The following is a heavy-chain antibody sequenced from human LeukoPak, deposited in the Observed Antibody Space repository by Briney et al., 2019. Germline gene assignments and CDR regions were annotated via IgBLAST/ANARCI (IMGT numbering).Heavy chain of an antibody. Sequence: ASVKVSCKASGYTFTGFYIHWVRQAPGQGLERMGWINPNSGDTKYAQKFQGRVTVTRDTSISTAYMELSRLRSDDTAVYYCARETPYCGGDCYFDYWGQGTLVTVSS. CDR3: ARETPYCGGDCYFDY. D-gene: IGHD2-21*02. CDR2: INPNSGDT. V-gene: IGHV1-2*02. CDR1: GYTFTGFY. J-gene: IGHJ4*02.